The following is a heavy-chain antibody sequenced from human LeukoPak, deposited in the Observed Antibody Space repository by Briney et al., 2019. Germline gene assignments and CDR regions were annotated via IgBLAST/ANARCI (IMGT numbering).Heavy chain of an antibody. CDR3: ARVRLVFPNWFDP. D-gene: IGHD6-19*01. Sequence: AGGSLRLSCAASGFTFSDYYMSWIRQAPGKGLEWVSYISSSGSTIYYADSVKGRFTISRDNAKNSLYLQMNSLRAEDTAVYYCARVRLVFPNWFDPWGQGTLVTVSS. CDR1: GFTFSDYY. V-gene: IGHV3-11*01. J-gene: IGHJ5*02. CDR2: ISSSGSTI.